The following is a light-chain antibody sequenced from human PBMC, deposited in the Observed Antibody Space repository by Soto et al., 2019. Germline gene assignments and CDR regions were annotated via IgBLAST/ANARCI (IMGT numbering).Light chain of an antibody. CDR3: QQRNDWPLT. J-gene: IGKJ4*01. CDR1: QSVGSS. V-gene: IGKV3-11*01. Sequence: EIVLTQSPATLSLSPWEIATLSCRASQSVGSSLAWYQQKPGQAPRLLINDSSNRATGIPARFSGSGSGTDFTLTISSLEPEDFAVYYRQQRNDWPLTFGGGTKVDIK. CDR2: DSS.